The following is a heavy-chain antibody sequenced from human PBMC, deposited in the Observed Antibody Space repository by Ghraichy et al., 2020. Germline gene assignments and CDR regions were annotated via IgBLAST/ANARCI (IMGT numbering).Heavy chain of an antibody. CDR2: ISSRSGTI. J-gene: IGHJ4*02. D-gene: IGHD1-26*01. CDR3: ARDHGGRYYGSFDY. Sequence: GGSLRLSCAASGFTFSTYSMNWVRQAPGKGLEWVSYISSRSGTIYYADSVKGRFTISRDNAKNSLYLQLNSLRDEDTAVYYCARDHGGRYYGSFDYWGQGTLVTVSS. CDR1: GFTFSTYS. V-gene: IGHV3-48*02.